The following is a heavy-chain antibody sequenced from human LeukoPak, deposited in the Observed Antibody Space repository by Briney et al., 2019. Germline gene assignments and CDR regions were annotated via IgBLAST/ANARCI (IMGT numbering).Heavy chain of an antibody. CDR1: GFTFSSYW. V-gene: IGHV3-7*01. D-gene: IGHD3-10*01. CDR3: ARGASMLMVRGVAINWFDP. Sequence: PGGSLRLSCAASGFTFSSYWMSWVRQAPGKGLEWVANIKQDGSEKYYVDSVKGRFTISRDNAKNSLYLQMNSLRAEDTAVYYCARGASMLMVRGVAINWFDPWGQGTLVTVSS. CDR2: IKQDGSEK. J-gene: IGHJ5*02.